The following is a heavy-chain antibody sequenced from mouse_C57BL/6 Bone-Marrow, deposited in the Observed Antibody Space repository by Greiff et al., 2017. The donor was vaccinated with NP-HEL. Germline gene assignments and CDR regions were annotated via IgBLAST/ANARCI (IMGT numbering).Heavy chain of an antibody. D-gene: IGHD1-1*01. Sequence: VKLMESGPGLVAPSQSLSITCTVSGFSLTSYAISWVRQPPGKGLEWLGVIWTGGGTNYNSALKSRLSISKDNSKSQVFLKMNSLQTDDTARYYCARTDYYGSSYGFAYWGQGTLVTVSA. V-gene: IGHV2-9-1*01. J-gene: IGHJ3*01. CDR2: IWTGGGT. CDR3: ARTDYYGSSYGFAY. CDR1: GFSLTSYA.